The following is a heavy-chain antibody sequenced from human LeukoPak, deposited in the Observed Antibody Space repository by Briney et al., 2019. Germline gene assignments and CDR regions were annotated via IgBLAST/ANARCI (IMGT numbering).Heavy chain of an antibody. CDR1: GGTFSSYA. CDR2: IIPIFGTA. J-gene: IGHJ1*01. Sequence: VASVKVSCKASGGTFSSYAISWVRQAPGQGLEWMGGIIPIFGTANYAQKFQGRVTITTDESASTAYMELSSLRSEDTAVYYCARGLQGVERSIAEYFQHWGQGTLVTVSS. D-gene: IGHD2-8*01. CDR3: ARGLQGVERSIAEYFQH. V-gene: IGHV1-69*05.